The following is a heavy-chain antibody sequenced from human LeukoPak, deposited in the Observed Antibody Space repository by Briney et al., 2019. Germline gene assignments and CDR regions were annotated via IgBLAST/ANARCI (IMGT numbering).Heavy chain of an antibody. CDR3: ARERVVPAAYFDY. J-gene: IGHJ4*02. CDR2: IWYDGSNK. D-gene: IGHD2-2*01. V-gene: IGHV3-33*08. CDR1: GFTFSTYS. Sequence: GGSLRLSCAASGFTFSTYSMNWVRQAPGKGLEWVAVIWYDGSNKYYADSVKGRFTISRDNSKNTLYLQMNSLRAEDTAVYYCARERVVPAAYFDYWGQGTLVTVSS.